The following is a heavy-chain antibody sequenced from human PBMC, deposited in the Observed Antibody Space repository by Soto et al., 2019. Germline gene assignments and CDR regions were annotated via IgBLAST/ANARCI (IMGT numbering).Heavy chain of an antibody. J-gene: IGHJ3*02. D-gene: IGHD2-15*01. CDR2: IYYSGST. CDR3: AREKVRGIVVVVAATFGAFDI. Sequence: TSETLSLTCTVSGGSVSSGSYYWSWIRQPPGKGLEWIGYIYYSGSTNYNPSLKSRATISVDTSKNQFSLKLSSVTAADTAVYYCAREKVRGIVVVVAATFGAFDIWGQGTMVTVSS. CDR1: GGSVSSGSYY. V-gene: IGHV4-61*01.